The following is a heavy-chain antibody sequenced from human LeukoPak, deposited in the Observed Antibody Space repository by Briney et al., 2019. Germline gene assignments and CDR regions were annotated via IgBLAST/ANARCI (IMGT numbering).Heavy chain of an antibody. CDR1: GYTFTSYD. CDR2: MNPNSGNT. CDR3: ARGYCSSTSCFPDP. D-gene: IGHD2-2*01. V-gene: IGHV1-8*01. J-gene: IGHJ5*02. Sequence: ASVKVSCKASGYTFTSYDINWVQQATGQGLEWMGWMNPNSGNTGYAQKFQGRVTMTRNTSISTAYMELSSLRSEDTAVYYCARGYCSSTSCFPDPWGQGTLVTVSS.